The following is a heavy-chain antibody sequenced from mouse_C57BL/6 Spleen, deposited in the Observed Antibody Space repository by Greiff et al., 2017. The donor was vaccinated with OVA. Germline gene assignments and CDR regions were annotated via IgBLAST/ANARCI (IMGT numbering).Heavy chain of an antibody. CDR2: ISDGGSYT. V-gene: IGHV5-4*01. CDR3: ARDDGYLAWFAY. CDR1: GFTFSSYA. D-gene: IGHD2-3*01. J-gene: IGHJ3*01. Sequence: DVHLVESGGGLVKPGGSLKLSCAASGFTFSSYAMSWVRQTPEKRLEWVATISDGGSYTYYPDNVKGRFTISRDNAKNNLYLQMSHLKSEDTAMYYCARDDGYLAWFAYWGQGTLVTVSA.